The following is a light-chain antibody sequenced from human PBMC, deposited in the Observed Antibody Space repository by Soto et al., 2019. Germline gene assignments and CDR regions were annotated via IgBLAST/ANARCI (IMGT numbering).Light chain of an antibody. V-gene: IGLV2-8*01. CDR1: KSDIGVYDF. Sequence: QSALTQPPSASVSPGQAVTISCTGTKSDIGVYDFVSWYQHHPGKAPRLIIYEVVQRPSGVPDRFSGSKSGASASLAITGLQAEDEADYYCQSYDRSLGGSDVFGSGTKVTV. CDR2: EVV. J-gene: IGLJ1*01. CDR3: QSYDRSLGGSDV.